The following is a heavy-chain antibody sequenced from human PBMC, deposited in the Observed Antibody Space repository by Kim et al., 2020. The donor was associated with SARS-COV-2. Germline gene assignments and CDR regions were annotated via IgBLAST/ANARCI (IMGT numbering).Heavy chain of an antibody. D-gene: IGHD1-26*01. Sequence: ADTVKGRFTISRDNSKNTRYLQMNGLRAEDTAVYYCARDLLVGATSYGMDVWGQGTTVTVSS. V-gene: IGHV3-30*07. CDR3: ARDLLVGATSYGMDV. J-gene: IGHJ6*02.